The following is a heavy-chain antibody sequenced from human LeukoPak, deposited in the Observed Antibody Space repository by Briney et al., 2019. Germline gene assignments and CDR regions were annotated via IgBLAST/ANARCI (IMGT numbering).Heavy chain of an antibody. J-gene: IGHJ4*02. V-gene: IGHV4-30-4*01. D-gene: IGHD3-10*01. CDR2: ISYSGST. CDR3: ARASGSGSLALDY. Sequence: SETLSLTCTVSGGSISSGDYYWSWVRQPPGKGGEWIGYISYSGSTYYNPSLKRRLTISLDTSKNQFSLELSSVTAADTAVYSCARASGSGSLALDYWGQGTLVTVSS. CDR1: GGSISSGDYY.